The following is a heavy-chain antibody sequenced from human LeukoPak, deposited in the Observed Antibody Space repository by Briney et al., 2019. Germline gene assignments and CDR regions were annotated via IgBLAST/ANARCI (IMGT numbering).Heavy chain of an antibody. CDR2: ISAYNGNT. CDR1: GYTFTSYG. Sequence: ASVNVSCKASGYTFTSYGISWVRQAPGQGLEWMGWISAYNGNTNYAQKLQGRVTMTTDTSTSTAYMELRSLRSDDTAVYYCARTNQDDYYDSSGRRWAFDIWGQGTMVAVSS. J-gene: IGHJ3*02. V-gene: IGHV1-18*01. CDR3: ARTNQDDYYDSSGRRWAFDI. D-gene: IGHD3-22*01.